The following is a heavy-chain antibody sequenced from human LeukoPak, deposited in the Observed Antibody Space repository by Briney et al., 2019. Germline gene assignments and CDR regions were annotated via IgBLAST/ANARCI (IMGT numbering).Heavy chain of an antibody. J-gene: IGHJ5*02. CDR1: GGSISSGGYY. Sequence: SETLSLTCTVSGGSISSGGYYWSWIRQHPGKGLEWIGYIYYSGSTYYNPSLKSRVTISVDTSKNQFSLKLSSVTAADTAVYYCARNHYYDSSGYSDWFDPWGQGTLVTVSS. CDR2: IYYSGST. CDR3: ARNHYYDSSGYSDWFDP. V-gene: IGHV4-31*03. D-gene: IGHD3-22*01.